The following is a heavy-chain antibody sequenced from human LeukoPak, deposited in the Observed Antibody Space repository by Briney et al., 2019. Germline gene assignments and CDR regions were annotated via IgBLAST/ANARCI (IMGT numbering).Heavy chain of an antibody. D-gene: IGHD4-17*01. CDR3: AKGVTTVRIYYHGMDV. CDR2: ISGSGDSR. J-gene: IGHJ6*02. CDR1: GFTFSSCA. V-gene: IGHV3-23*01. Sequence: GGSLRLSCAASGFTFSSCAMSWVRQAPGKGLEWVSLISGSGDSRYYADSVKGLFTISRDNAKNTLWLQMNSLRAEDTAVYYCAKGVTTVRIYYHGMDVWGQGTTVTVSS.